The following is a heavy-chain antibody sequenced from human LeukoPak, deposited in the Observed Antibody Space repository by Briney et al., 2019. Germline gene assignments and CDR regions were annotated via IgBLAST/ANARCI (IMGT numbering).Heavy chain of an antibody. D-gene: IGHD6-13*01. J-gene: IGHJ4*02. V-gene: IGHV3-30*18. Sequence: GGSLRLSCAASGFTFSSYSMIWVRQAPGKGLEWVALISYDGSNKYFADSVKGRFTISRDNSKNTLYLQMHSLRAEDTAVYYCAKDNVAAAGRYFDYWGQGTLVTVSS. CDR2: ISYDGSNK. CDR1: GFTFSSYS. CDR3: AKDNVAAAGRYFDY.